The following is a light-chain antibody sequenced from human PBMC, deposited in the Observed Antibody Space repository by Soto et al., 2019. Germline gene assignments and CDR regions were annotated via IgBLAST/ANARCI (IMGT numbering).Light chain of an antibody. Sequence: SVLTQPASVSGSPGQSIAISCTGTSSDVGKYSYVSWFQQYPGNAPKLMIYEVSNRPSGVSNRFSGSKSGNTASLTISGLQGEDEADYYCSSFTTSSTWVFGGGTKVTVL. CDR3: SSFTTSSTWV. CDR1: SSDVGKYSY. CDR2: EVS. J-gene: IGLJ3*02. V-gene: IGLV2-14*01.